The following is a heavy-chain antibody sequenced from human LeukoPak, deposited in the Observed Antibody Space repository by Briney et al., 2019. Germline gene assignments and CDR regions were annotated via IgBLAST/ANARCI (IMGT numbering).Heavy chain of an antibody. J-gene: IGHJ4*02. V-gene: IGHV1-46*01. CDR3: ARDHMVQGVKLPLRFGY. CDR2: INPSGGST. D-gene: IGHD3-10*01. CDR1: GYTFTSYY. Sequence: ASVKVSCKASGYTFTSYYMHWVRQAPGQGLEWMGIINPSGGSTSYAQKFQGRVTMTRDTSTSTVYMELSSLRSEDTAVYYCARDHMVQGVKLPLRFGYWGQGTLVTVSS.